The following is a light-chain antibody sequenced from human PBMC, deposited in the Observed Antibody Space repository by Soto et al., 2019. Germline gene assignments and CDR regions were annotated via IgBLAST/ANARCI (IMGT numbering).Light chain of an antibody. CDR1: SNDVGGYNY. CDR3: TSYTTSSTHWV. V-gene: IGLV2-14*01. Sequence: QSALTQPASVSGSPGQSITISCTGTSNDVGGYNYVSWYQQHPDKAPKLMIYEVSNRPSGVSNRFSGSKSGNTASLTISGLQAEDEADYYCTSYTTSSTHWVFGGGTKVTVL. CDR2: EVS. J-gene: IGLJ3*02.